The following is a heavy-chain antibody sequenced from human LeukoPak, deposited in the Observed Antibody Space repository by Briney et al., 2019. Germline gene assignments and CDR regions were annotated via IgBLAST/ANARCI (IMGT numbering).Heavy chain of an antibody. CDR3: ARDSRWDGYDPGWYFDL. J-gene: IGHJ2*01. D-gene: IGHD5-18*01. CDR2: IYYSGST. V-gene: IGHV4-59*01. Sequence: SETLSPTCTVSGGSMSSYYWSWIRQSPGKGLEWIGDIYYSGSTNYNPSLKSRVTMSVDTSKNQFSLKMSSVTAADTAVYYCARDSRWDGYDPGWYFDLWGRGTLVTVSS. CDR1: GGSMSSYY.